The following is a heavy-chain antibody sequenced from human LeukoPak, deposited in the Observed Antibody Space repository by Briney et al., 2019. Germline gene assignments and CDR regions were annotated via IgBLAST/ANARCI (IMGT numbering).Heavy chain of an antibody. D-gene: IGHD5-18*01. CDR1: GGSFSGCY. CDR2: INHSGST. J-gene: IGHJ4*02. V-gene: IGHV4-34*01. Sequence: SETLSLTCAVYGGSFSGCYWSWIRQPPGKGLEWIGEINHSGSTNYNPSLKSRVTISVDTSKNQFSLKLSSVTAADAAVYYCARSQESRYSYGYVWGQGTLVTVSS. CDR3: ARSQESRYSYGYV.